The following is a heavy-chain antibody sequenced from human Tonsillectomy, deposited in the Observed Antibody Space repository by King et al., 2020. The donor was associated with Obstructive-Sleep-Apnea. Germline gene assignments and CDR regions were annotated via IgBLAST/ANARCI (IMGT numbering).Heavy chain of an antibody. J-gene: IGHJ4*02. CDR3: SSQAGDYGDYDVSDY. Sequence: VQLVESGGGLVQPGGSLKLSCAASGFTFSGSALHWVRQASGKGLEWVGRIRSKANSYATAYAASVKGRFTISRDDSKNTAYLQMNSLKTEDTAVYYCSSQAGDYGDYDVSDYWGQGTLVTVSS. CDR2: IRSKANSYAT. CDR1: GFTFSGSA. V-gene: IGHV3-73*01. D-gene: IGHD4-17*01.